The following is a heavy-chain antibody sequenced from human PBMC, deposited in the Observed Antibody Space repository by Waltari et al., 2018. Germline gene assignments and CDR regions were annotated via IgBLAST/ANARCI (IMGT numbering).Heavy chain of an antibody. Sequence: EVQLVESGGGLIQPGGYLRLSGAASGLTVSRTYLSWLRQAPGNGLEWVSVIYSGGSTYYADSLKGRFTISRDNSKNTLYLQMNSLRAEDTAVYYCAAWYNWNYEIDYWGQGTLVTVSS. J-gene: IGHJ4*02. V-gene: IGHV3-53*01. CDR1: GLTVSRTY. D-gene: IGHD1-7*01. CDR3: AAWYNWNYEIDY. CDR2: IYSGGST.